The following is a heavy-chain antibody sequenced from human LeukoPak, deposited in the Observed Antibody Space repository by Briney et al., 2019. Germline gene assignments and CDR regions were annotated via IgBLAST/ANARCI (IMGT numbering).Heavy chain of an antibody. D-gene: IGHD3-10*01. V-gene: IGHV4-61*02. CDR2: ISTTGST. CDR3: GRAPYGPLDH. Sequence: SQTLSLTCTVSGDSISSGRYFWSWIRQPAGKGLEWIGRISTTGSTNYNPSLKSRISISAVTSKNQFSLSLTSVTAADTAVYYCGRAPYGPLDHWGQGILVTVSS. CDR1: GDSISSGRYF. J-gene: IGHJ4*02.